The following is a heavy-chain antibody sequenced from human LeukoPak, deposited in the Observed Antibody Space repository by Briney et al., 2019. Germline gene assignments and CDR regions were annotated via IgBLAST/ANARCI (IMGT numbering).Heavy chain of an antibody. CDR3: ARGGDGYKPYYYYGMDV. D-gene: IGHD5-24*01. Sequence: ASVKVSCTASGYTFTSYDINWVRQATGQGLEWMGWMNPNSGNTGYAQKFQGRVTMTRNTSISTAYMELSSLRSEDTAVYYCARGGDGYKPYYYYGMDVWGQGTTVTVSS. J-gene: IGHJ6*02. CDR2: MNPNSGNT. CDR1: GYTFTSYD. V-gene: IGHV1-8*01.